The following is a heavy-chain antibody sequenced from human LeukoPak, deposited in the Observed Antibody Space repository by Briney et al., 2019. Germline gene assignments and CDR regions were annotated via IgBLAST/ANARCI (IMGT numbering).Heavy chain of an antibody. CDR3: AKDTSLGYCSSTSCSSGAFDI. V-gene: IGHV3-9*01. CDR1: GFTFDDYA. J-gene: IGHJ3*02. D-gene: IGHD2-2*01. Sequence: PGGSLRLSCASSGFTFDDYAMHWVRQAPGKGLEWVSGISWNSGSIAYADSVKGRFTISRDNAKNSLYLQTNSLRAEDTALYYCAKDTSLGYCSSTSCSSGAFDIWGQGTMVTVSS. CDR2: ISWNSGSI.